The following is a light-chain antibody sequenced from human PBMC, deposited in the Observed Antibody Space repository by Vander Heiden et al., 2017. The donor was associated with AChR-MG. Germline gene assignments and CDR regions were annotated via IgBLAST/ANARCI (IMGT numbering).Light chain of an antibody. CDR2: DGN. Sequence: QSALPQPRPVSGSPGQSVTIPCTGTSIDVGNYDPFPWYQHPPAKAPKIKIYDGNKGPSGGPDRFFGSKAGKPASLNIPGPPAEEEGDYYCCLYGGTYTWLFGGGTQLTVL. V-gene: IGLV2-11*01. J-gene: IGLJ3*02. CDR3: CLYGGTYTWL. CDR1: SIDVGNYDP.